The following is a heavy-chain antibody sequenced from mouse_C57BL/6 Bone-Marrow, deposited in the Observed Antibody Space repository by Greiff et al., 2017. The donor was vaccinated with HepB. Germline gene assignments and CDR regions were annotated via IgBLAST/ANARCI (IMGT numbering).Heavy chain of an antibody. CDR1: GFNIKNTY. J-gene: IGHJ1*03. CDR3: ARSLHYYGSSHWYFDV. CDR2: IDPANGNT. V-gene: IGHV14-3*01. Sequence: VQLKESVAELVRPGASVKLSCTASGFNIKNTYMHWVKQRPEQGLEWIGRIDPANGNTKYAPKFQCKATITADTSSNTAYLQLSSLTSEDTAIYYCARSLHYYGSSHWYFDVWGTGTTVTVSS. D-gene: IGHD1-1*01.